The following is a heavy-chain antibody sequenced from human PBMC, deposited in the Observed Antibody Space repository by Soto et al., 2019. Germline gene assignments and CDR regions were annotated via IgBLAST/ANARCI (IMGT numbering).Heavy chain of an antibody. CDR1: GRPVSSGGYY. CDR3: VRDRALDSSGHWFDS. CDR2: IYHIGSP. D-gene: IGHD6-19*01. V-gene: IGHV4-31*03. J-gene: IGHJ5*01. Sequence: SETLSLTCTVSGRPVSSGGYYWTWIRQFPGKGLEWIGYIYHIGSPSYNPSLKSRLSMSLDASKNQFSLNLTSVTAADTAIYYCVRDRALDSSGHWFDSRGQGTLVTVSS.